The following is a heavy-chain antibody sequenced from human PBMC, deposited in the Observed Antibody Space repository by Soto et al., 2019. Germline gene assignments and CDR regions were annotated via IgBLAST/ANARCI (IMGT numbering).Heavy chain of an antibody. D-gene: IGHD4-17*01. J-gene: IGHJ4*02. CDR3: AKDRPRVYGDYLSHFDY. Sequence: GGSLRLSCAASGFSFSTYGMHWVRQAPGKGLEWVAFISNDGSNKYYADSVKGRFTISRDNSKNTLYLQMNSLRAEDTAVYYCAKDRPRVYGDYLSHFDYWGQGTLVTVSS. V-gene: IGHV3-30*18. CDR1: GFSFSTYG. CDR2: ISNDGSNK.